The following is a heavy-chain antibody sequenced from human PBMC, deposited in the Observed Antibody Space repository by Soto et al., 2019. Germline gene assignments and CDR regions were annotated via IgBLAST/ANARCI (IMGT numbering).Heavy chain of an antibody. CDR3: AKDVLIGGYCSGGSCFSGGFDP. Sequence: QVQLVESGGGVVQPGRSLRLSCAASGFTFSSYGMHWVRQAPGKGLEWVAVISYDGSNKYFADSVKGRFTISRDNSKNTLYRQMKSLRAEDTAVYYCAKDVLIGGYCSGGSCFSGGFDPWGQGTLVTVSS. CDR1: GFTFSSYG. CDR2: ISYDGSNK. V-gene: IGHV3-30*18. D-gene: IGHD2-15*01. J-gene: IGHJ5*02.